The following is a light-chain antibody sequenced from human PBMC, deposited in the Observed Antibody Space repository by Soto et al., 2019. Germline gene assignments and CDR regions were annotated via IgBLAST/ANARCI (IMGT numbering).Light chain of an antibody. Sequence: QSVLTQPPSASGSPGQSVTISCTGTNTDIGSYNFVSWYQQHPGKAPKLMIYEVTNRPSGVPDRFSGSKSGNTASLTVSGLQPEDEADYYCSSFAGSNNLLFGGGTQLTVL. CDR2: EVT. CDR3: SSFAGSNNLL. J-gene: IGLJ2*01. CDR1: NTDIGSYNF. V-gene: IGLV2-8*01.